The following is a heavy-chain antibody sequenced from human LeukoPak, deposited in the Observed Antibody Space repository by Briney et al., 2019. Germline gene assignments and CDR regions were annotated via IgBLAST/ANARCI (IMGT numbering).Heavy chain of an antibody. D-gene: IGHD6-13*01. CDR3: ARGRLRAALDY. CDR2: INHSGST. J-gene: IGHJ4*02. Sequence: PSETLSLTCAVYGGSFSGYYWSWIRQPPGKGLEWIGEINHSGSTNYNPSLKSRVTISVDTSKSQFSLKLSSVTAADTAVYYCARGRLRAALDYWGQGTLVTVSS. CDR1: GGSFSGYY. V-gene: IGHV4-34*01.